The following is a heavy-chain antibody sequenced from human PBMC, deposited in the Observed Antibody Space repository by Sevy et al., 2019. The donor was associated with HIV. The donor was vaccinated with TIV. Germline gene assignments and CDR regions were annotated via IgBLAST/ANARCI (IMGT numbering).Heavy chain of an antibody. D-gene: IGHD4-17*01. J-gene: IGHJ4*02. CDR2: VSYEGSQK. CDR1: GFTFGDYA. CDR3: STALRAFHPLHY. Sequence: GGSLRLSCVASGFTFGDYAMHWVRQAPGKGLEWVSLVSYEGSQKYYGHSVRGRFTISRDNSNNTLHLHMDNLRAEDSAVYFCSTALRAFHPLHYWGQGTLVTVSS. V-gene: IGHV3-30*01.